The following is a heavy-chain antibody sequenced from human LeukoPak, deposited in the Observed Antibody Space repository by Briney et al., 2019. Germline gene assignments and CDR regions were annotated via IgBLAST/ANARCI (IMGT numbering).Heavy chain of an antibody. J-gene: IGHJ4*02. V-gene: IGHV4-34*01. CDR2: INHSGST. CDR1: GGSFSGYY. Sequence: SETLSLTCAVYGGSFSGYYWSWIRQPPGKGLEWIGEINHSGSTNYNPSLKSRVTISVDTSKNQFSLKLSSVTAADTAVYYCARPDYYDSSGYLPVWGQGTLVTVSS. D-gene: IGHD3-22*01. CDR3: ARPDYYDSSGYLPV.